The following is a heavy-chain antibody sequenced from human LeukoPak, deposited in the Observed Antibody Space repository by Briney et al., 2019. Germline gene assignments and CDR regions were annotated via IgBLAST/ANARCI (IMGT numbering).Heavy chain of an antibody. Sequence: DSVKVSCKASGYTFTGYYMHWVRQAPGQGLEWMGWINPNSGGTNYAQKFQGRVTMTRDTSISTAYMELSRLRSDDTAVYYCARAAGGLTDAFDIWGQGTMVTVSS. CDR1: GYTFTGYY. V-gene: IGHV1-2*02. CDR2: INPNSGGT. J-gene: IGHJ3*02. CDR3: ARAAGGLTDAFDI. D-gene: IGHD3-10*01.